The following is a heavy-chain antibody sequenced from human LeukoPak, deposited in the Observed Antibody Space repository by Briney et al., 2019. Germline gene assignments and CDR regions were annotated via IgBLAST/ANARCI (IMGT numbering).Heavy chain of an antibody. CDR1: GFPFSTFW. V-gene: IGHV3-7*01. Sequence: GGSLRLSCAVSGFPFSTFWMSWVRQAPGKGLEWVANINQDGSEKYYVDSVRGRFAISRDNAKNSLYLQMNSLRAEDTAVYYCATSPGLGYSSSLTGVDYWGQGTLVTVSS. D-gene: IGHD6-6*01. CDR2: INQDGSEK. J-gene: IGHJ4*02. CDR3: ATSPGLGYSSSLTGVDY.